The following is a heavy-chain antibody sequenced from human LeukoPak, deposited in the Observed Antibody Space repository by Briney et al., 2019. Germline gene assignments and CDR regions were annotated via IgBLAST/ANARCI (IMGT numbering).Heavy chain of an antibody. D-gene: IGHD4-17*01. V-gene: IGHV3-74*01. CDR2: INSDGSST. CDR1: GFTFSSYW. CDR3: AKGFMTTVTWDS. Sequence: PGGSLRLSCAASGFTFSSYWMHWVRQAPGKGLVWVSRINSDGSSTSYADSVRGRFSISRDNSKNTLYLQMNSLRAEDTAVYYCAKGFMTTVTWDSWGQGTLVTVSS. J-gene: IGHJ5*01.